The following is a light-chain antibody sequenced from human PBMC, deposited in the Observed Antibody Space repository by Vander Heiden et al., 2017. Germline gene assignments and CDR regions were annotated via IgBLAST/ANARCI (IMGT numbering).Light chain of an antibody. Sequence: QSALTQPASVSGSPGQSITISCTGTSSDVGGYHYVSWYQQHPGKAPKLMIYDVTNRPSGVSNRFSGSKSGNTASLTISGLQAEDEADYYCSSYTSSSTQVFGTGTNVTVL. CDR3: SSYTSSSTQV. CDR1: SSDVGGYHY. V-gene: IGLV2-14*03. J-gene: IGLJ1*01. CDR2: DVT.